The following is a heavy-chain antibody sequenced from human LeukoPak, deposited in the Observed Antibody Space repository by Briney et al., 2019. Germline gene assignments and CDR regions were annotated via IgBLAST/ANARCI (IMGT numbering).Heavy chain of an antibody. CDR2: IYYSGST. CDR1: GGSISSGGYY. V-gene: IGHV4-61*08. D-gene: IGHD4-11*01. J-gene: IGHJ4*02. Sequence: SQTPSLTCTVSGGSISSGGYYWSWIRQPPGKGLEWIGYIYYSGSTNYNPSLKSRVTISVDTSKNQFSLKLSSVTAADTAVYYCARQDSNYGGDYFDYWGQGTLVTVSS. CDR3: ARQDSNYGGDYFDY.